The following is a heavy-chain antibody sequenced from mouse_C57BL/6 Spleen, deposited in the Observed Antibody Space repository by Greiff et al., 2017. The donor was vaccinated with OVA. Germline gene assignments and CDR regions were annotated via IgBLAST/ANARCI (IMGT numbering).Heavy chain of an antibody. J-gene: IGHJ2*01. CDR3: ARKGYYDYDEGYYFDY. Sequence: QVQLQQSGPELVKPGASVKLSCKASGYTFTSYDINWVKQRPGQGLEWIGWIYPRDGSTKYNEKFKGKATLTVDTSSSTAYMELHSLTSEDSAVYFCARKGYYDYDEGYYFDYWGQGTTLTVSS. CDR1: GYTFTSYD. CDR2: IYPRDGST. D-gene: IGHD2-4*01. V-gene: IGHV1-85*01.